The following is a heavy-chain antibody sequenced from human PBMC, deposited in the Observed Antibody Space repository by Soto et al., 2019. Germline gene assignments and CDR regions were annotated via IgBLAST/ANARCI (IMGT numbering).Heavy chain of an antibody. CDR3: AKGDCSGGRCYRGFDY. Sequence: PGRSLRLSCAASGFTFSSYDMSWVRQAPGKGLEWVSGVSASGSITSYADSAKGRFTISRDNAKNTMFLQMNSLRAEDTAVYFCAKGDCSGGRCYRGFDYWGQGTLVTVSS. J-gene: IGHJ4*02. V-gene: IGHV3-23*01. CDR1: GFTFSSYD. CDR2: VSASGSIT. D-gene: IGHD2-15*01.